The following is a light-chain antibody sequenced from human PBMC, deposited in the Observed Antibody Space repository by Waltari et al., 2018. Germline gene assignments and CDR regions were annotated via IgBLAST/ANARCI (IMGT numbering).Light chain of an antibody. CDR2: WAS. V-gene: IGKV4-1*01. CDR1: ESVLFTSRNKNH. CDR3: QQYYDSPLT. Sequence: DIVMTQSPDSLAVSLGERATINCKSSESVLFTSRNKNHLAWYEQKPGHPPKLLLYWASTRESGVPDRFSGSGSGTDFTLTISSLQAEDVAIYYCQQYYDSPLTFGGGTKVEIK. J-gene: IGKJ4*01.